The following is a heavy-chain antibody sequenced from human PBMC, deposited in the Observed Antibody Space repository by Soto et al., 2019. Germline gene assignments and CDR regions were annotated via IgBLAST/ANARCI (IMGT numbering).Heavy chain of an antibody. CDR3: ARGFRFCSGGSCYSGWFDS. V-gene: IGHV4-34*01. Sequence: QVQLQQWGAGLLKPSETLSLTCVVYGGSFSGYYWSWIRQPPGKGLEWIGEINHSGSTKYNPSLKSRVSISVDTSKHQFSLKLGSVTAADTAVYYCARGFRFCSGGSCYSGWFDSWGQGTLVTVSS. CDR1: GGSFSGYY. CDR2: INHSGST. D-gene: IGHD2-15*01. J-gene: IGHJ5*01.